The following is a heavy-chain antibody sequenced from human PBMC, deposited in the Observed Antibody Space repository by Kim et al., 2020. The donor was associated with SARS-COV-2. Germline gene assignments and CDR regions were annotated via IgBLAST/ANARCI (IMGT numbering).Heavy chain of an antibody. D-gene: IGHD2-2*01. J-gene: IGHJ4*02. CDR3: TSTIVVVPQPLDY. V-gene: IGHV3-49*02. Sequence: YAASVKGRFTISRDDSKSIAYLQMNSLKTEDTAVYYCTSTIVVVPQPLDYWGQGTLVTVSS.